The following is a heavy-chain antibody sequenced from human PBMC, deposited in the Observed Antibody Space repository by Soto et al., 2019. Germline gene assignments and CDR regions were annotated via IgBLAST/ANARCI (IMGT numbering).Heavy chain of an antibody. CDR2: ISGSGFNT. Sequence: PGGSLRLSCAASGFTFNNYAMSWVRQAPGKGLEWISAISGSGFNTYYAHSVKGRFTISRDNSKNILSLQLNSLRADDTAVYYCAKASGLTTNNYDSSGYPIDYWGQGTLVTVSS. CDR3: AKASGLTTNNYDSSGYPIDY. CDR1: GFTFNNYA. V-gene: IGHV3-23*01. J-gene: IGHJ4*02. D-gene: IGHD3-22*01.